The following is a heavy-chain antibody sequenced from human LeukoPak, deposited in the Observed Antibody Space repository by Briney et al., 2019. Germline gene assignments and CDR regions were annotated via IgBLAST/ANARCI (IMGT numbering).Heavy chain of an antibody. CDR1: GYTFTSYD. Sequence: ASVTVSCKASGYTFTSYDINWVRQATGQGLEWMGWMNPNSGNTGYAQKFQGRGTMTSKTAISTAYMELSSLRSEDTAVYYCARGYDYAPLGTPDYWGQGTLVTVSS. J-gene: IGHJ4*02. V-gene: IGHV1-8*01. CDR2: MNPNSGNT. CDR3: ARGYDYAPLGTPDY. D-gene: IGHD3-16*01.